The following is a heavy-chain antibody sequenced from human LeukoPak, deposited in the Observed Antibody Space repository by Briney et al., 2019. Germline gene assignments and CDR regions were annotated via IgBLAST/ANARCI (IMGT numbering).Heavy chain of an antibody. J-gene: IGHJ3*02. Sequence: SETLSLTCAVYGGSFSGYYWSWIRQPPGKGLEWIGEINHSGSTNYNPSLKSQVTISVDTSKNQFSLKLSSVTAADTAVYYCARGQGAFDIWGQGTMVTVSS. CDR2: INHSGST. CDR1: GGSFSGYY. CDR3: ARGQGAFDI. V-gene: IGHV4-34*01.